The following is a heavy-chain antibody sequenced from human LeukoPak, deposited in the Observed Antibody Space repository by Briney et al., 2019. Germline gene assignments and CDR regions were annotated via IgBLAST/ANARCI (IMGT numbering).Heavy chain of an antibody. D-gene: IGHD2-2*01. CDR2: IYPGDSDT. V-gene: IGHV5-51*01. CDR3: ARGYCSSTSCYAGRAFDI. CDR1: GYSFTSYW. J-gene: IGHJ3*02. Sequence: GESLKISCKGSGYSFTSYWIGWVRQMPGKGLEWMGIIYPGDSDTRYSPSFQGQVTISADKSISTAYVQWGSLKASDTAMYYCARGYCSSTSCYAGRAFDIWGQGTMVTVS.